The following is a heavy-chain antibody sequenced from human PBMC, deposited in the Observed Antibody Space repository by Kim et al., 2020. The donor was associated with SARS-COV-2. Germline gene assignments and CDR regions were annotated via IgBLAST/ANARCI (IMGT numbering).Heavy chain of an antibody. Sequence: GGSLRLSCAAFGFTFRSYAMKWVRQAPGKGLEWVSAIGTSGSNTYYADSVKGRFTISRDNSKNTLYLQMNSLRVEDTAVYYCAKSSGYPEPENIDYWGQGTLVTVSS. CDR2: IGTSGSNT. CDR1: GFTFRSYA. CDR3: AKSSGYPEPENIDY. D-gene: IGHD3-22*01. V-gene: IGHV3-23*01. J-gene: IGHJ4*02.